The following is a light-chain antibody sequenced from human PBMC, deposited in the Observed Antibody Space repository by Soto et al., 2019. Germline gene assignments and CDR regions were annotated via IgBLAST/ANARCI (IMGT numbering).Light chain of an antibody. J-gene: IGKJ1*01. CDR3: MQGTHWAFT. Sequence: VVMTQSPLSLPVTLGQPASISCRSSQSLIHSDGNTYLNGVQQMPGQSPRRLIYKVSDRDSGVPDRFRGSGSGTDFPLKISRVEAEDFGVYYCMQGTHWAFTFGQGTEVEIK. CDR1: QSLIHSDGNTY. V-gene: IGKV2-30*02. CDR2: KVS.